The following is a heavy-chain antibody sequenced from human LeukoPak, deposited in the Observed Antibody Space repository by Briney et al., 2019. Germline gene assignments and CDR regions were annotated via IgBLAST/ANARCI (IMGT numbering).Heavy chain of an antibody. CDR2: ISAIGNYI. V-gene: IGHV3-11*03. CDR1: GFSFSDYY. D-gene: IGHD1-1*01. CDR3: ARPRTAWSSHWYFEV. Sequence: GGSLRLSWAPSGFSFSDYYMSWIRQAPGKGLEWVSYISAIGNYIKDADSVKGRFTISRNNAKNSLFLRMSSLRVEDTAVYYCARPRTAWSSHWYFEVWGRGTLVTVSS. J-gene: IGHJ2*01.